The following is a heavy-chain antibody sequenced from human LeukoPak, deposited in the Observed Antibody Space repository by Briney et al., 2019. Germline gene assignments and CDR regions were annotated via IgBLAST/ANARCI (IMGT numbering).Heavy chain of an antibody. V-gene: IGHV1-8*01. CDR3: ATLAVADTQSFLDY. Sequence: ASVKVSCKASGYTFTSYDINWVRQATGQGLEWMGWMNPNSGNTGYAQKFQGRVTMTRNTSISTAYMELSSLRSEDTAVYYCATLAVADTQSFLDYWGQGTLVTVSS. CDR1: GYTFTSYD. CDR2: MNPNSGNT. J-gene: IGHJ4*02. D-gene: IGHD6-19*01.